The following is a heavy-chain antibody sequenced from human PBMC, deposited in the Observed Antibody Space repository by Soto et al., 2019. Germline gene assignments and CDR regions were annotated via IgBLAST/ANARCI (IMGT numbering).Heavy chain of an antibody. J-gene: IGHJ5*02. Sequence: QVQLVESGGGVVQPGRSLRLSCAASGFTFSSYAMHWVRQAPGKGLEWVAVISYVGSNKYYADSVKGRFTISRDNSKNTLYLQMNSLRAEDTAVYYCSRTDPMNANCFDPWGQGTLVTVSS. D-gene: IGHD3-22*01. V-gene: IGHV3-30-3*01. CDR2: ISYVGSNK. CDR1: GFTFSSYA. CDR3: SRTDPMNANCFDP.